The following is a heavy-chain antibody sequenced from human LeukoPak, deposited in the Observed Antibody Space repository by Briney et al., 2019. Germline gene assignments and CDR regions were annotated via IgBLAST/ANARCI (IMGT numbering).Heavy chain of an antibody. Sequence: PGGSLRLSCAASGFTFSSYSMNWVRQAPGKGLEWVSCISSSSSTIYYADSVKGRFTISRDNAKNSLYLQMNSLRDEDTAVYYCATGPKRGTSNYYYYYGMDVWGQGTTVTVSS. D-gene: IGHD1-14*01. CDR3: ATGPKRGTSNYYYYYGMDV. V-gene: IGHV3-48*02. CDR2: ISSSSSTI. CDR1: GFTFSSYS. J-gene: IGHJ6*02.